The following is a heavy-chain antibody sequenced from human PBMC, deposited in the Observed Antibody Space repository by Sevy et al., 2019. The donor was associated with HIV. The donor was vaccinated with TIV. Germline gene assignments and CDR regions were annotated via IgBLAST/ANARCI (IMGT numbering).Heavy chain of an antibody. CDR2: ITRNSYEAYGGTT. CDR1: GFTFDDYA. CDR3: SRGLATADTPEYYFDY. D-gene: IGHD5-12*01. J-gene: IGHJ4*02. V-gene: IGHV3-49*03. Sequence: GGSLRLSCTASGFTFDDYAMSWFRQAPGKGLDWVAFITRNSYEAYGGTTEYAASVKGRFIISRDDSKSIAYLQMNSLKTEDTAVYYCSRGLATADTPEYYFDYWGQGSLVTV.